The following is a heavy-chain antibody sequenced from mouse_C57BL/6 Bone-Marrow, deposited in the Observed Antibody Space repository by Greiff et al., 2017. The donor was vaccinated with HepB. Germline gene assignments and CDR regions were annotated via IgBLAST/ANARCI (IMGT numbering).Heavy chain of an antibody. J-gene: IGHJ4*01. CDR3: AITTVVATGAMDY. Sequence: EVQLQQSGPELVKPGASVKISCKASGYTFTDYYMNWVKQSHGKSLEWIGDINPNNGGTSYNQEFKGKATLTVDKSSSTAYMELRSLTSEDSAVYYCAITTVVATGAMDYWGQGTSVTVSS. CDR2: INPNNGGT. D-gene: IGHD1-1*01. CDR1: GYTFTDYY. V-gene: IGHV1-26*01.